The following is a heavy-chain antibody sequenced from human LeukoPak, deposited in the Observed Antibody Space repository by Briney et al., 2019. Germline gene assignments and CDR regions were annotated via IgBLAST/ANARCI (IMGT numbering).Heavy chain of an antibody. Sequence: SETLSLTCAVYGGSFSGYYWSWIRQPPGKGLVWIGEINHSGSTNYNPSLKSRVTISVDTSKNQFSLKLSSVTAADTAVYYCAGHDRIAAAGTGSWFDPWGQGTLVTVSS. CDR1: GGSFSGYY. CDR2: INHSGST. J-gene: IGHJ5*02. CDR3: AGHDRIAAAGTGSWFDP. V-gene: IGHV4-34*01. D-gene: IGHD6-13*01.